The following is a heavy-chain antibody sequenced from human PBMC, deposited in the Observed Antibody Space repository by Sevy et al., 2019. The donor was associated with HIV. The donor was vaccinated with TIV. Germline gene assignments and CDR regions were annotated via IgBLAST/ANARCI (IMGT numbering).Heavy chain of an antibody. Sequence: ASVKVSCKASGDTFSTYGLSWVRQAPGQGLEWMGGIIPIFGTPNYAQKFQGRVTITAEESASTAYMELRSLRSEDTALYYCAREGGVATTGDHDAFDIWGHGTLVTVSS. D-gene: IGHD7-27*01. CDR2: IIPIFGTP. CDR1: GDTFSTYG. V-gene: IGHV1-69*13. J-gene: IGHJ3*02. CDR3: AREGGVATTGDHDAFDI.